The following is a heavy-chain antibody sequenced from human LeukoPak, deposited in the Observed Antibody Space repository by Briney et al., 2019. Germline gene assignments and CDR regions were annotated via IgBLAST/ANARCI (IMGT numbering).Heavy chain of an antibody. J-gene: IGHJ4*02. Sequence: SETLSLTCAVYGGSFSGYYWSWIRQPPGKGLEWIGSIYYSGSTYYNPSLKSRVTISVDTSKNQFSLKLSSVTAADTAVYYCARDLGGAPPYGSGSYYDYWGQGTLVTVSS. D-gene: IGHD3-10*01. CDR1: GGSFSGYY. V-gene: IGHV4-34*01. CDR2: IYYSGST. CDR3: ARDLGGAPPYGSGSYYDY.